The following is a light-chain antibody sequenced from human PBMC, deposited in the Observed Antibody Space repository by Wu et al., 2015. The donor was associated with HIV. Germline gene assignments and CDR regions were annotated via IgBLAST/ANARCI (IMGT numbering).Light chain of an antibody. CDR3: QQYESYPG. V-gene: IGKV1-5*03. CDR1: QSISTW. Sequence: DIQMTQSPSTLSASVGDRVTITCRASQSISTWLAWYQQKPGKAPKLLIYKASNLESGVPSRFSGTGSGIEFTLTISSLQPDDFATYYCQQYESYPGFGQGTKVEIK. CDR2: KAS. J-gene: IGKJ1*01.